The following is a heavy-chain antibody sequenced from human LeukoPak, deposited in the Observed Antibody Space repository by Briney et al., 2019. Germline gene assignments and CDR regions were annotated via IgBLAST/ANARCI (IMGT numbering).Heavy chain of an antibody. J-gene: IGHJ4*02. CDR1: GYSFTTSW. CDR3: ARRQYSSGSYYFDY. Sequence: GESLKISCKGSGYSFTTSWIGWVRQMPGKGLEWMGIIYPSDSDTRYSPSFQGQVTISADKSISTAYLQWSSLKASDTAMYYCARRQYSSGSYYFDYWGQGTLVTVSS. D-gene: IGHD6-19*01. V-gene: IGHV5-51*01. CDR2: IYPSDSDT.